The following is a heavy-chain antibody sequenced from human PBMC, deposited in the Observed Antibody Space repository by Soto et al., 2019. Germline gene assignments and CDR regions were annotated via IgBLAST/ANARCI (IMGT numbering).Heavy chain of an antibody. J-gene: IGHJ6*02. Sequence: KTSETLSLTCAVYGGSFSGYYWSWIRQPPGKGLEWIGEINHSGSTNYNPSLKSRVTISVDTSKNQFSLKLSSVTAADTAVYYCARGGRRREVGPVLIRGRIYYGMDVWGQGTTVTVSS. CDR3: ARGGRRREVGPVLIRGRIYYGMDV. V-gene: IGHV4-34*01. CDR1: GGSFSGYY. CDR2: INHSGST. D-gene: IGHD3-10*01.